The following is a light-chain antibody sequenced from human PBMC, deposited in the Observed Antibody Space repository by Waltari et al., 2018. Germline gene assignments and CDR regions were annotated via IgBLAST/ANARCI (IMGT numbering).Light chain of an antibody. CDR3: QQYYTTLT. CDR2: WAS. J-gene: IGKJ4*01. CDR1: QSILFRSNNKNY. Sequence: DIVMTQSPDSLAVSLGERATLNCPSSQSILFRSNNKNYLAWYQQKPGQPPKLLIYWASTRESGVPDRFSGSGSGTDFTLTINSLQPEDVALYYCQQYYTTLTFGGGTKVGIK. V-gene: IGKV4-1*01.